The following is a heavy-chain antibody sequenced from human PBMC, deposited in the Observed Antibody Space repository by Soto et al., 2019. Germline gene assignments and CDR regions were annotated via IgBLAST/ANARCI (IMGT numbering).Heavy chain of an antibody. Sequence: QVQLVQSGAEVKKPGASVKVACKASGYTFTSYGITWVRQAPGQGLEWMGWISTSNGNTNYAQKFQGRGTMTTDTSTSTAYMELRSLRSDDTSKYYCARVTRLGGYYSGLDVWGQGKTVTVSS. V-gene: IGHV1-18*04. CDR3: ARVTRLGGYYSGLDV. CDR2: ISTSNGNT. J-gene: IGHJ6*02. D-gene: IGHD2-15*01. CDR1: GYTFTSYG.